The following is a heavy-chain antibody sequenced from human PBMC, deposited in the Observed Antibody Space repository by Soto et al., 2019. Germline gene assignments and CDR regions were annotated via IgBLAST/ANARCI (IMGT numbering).Heavy chain of an antibody. CDR1: GFTFSSYA. D-gene: IGHD6-13*01. V-gene: IGHV3-30-3*01. J-gene: IGHJ4*02. Sequence: QVQLVESGGGVVQPGRSLRLSCAASGFTFSSYAMHWVRQAPGKGLEWVAIISYDASNKYYADSVKGRFTISRDNSKNTLYLQMNSLRAEDMAVYFCARGYSSSSAAFDYWGQGTLVTVSS. CDR3: ARGYSSSSAAFDY. CDR2: ISYDASNK.